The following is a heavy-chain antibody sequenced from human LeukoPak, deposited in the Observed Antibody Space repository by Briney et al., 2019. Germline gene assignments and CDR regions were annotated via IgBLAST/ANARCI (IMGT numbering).Heavy chain of an antibody. J-gene: IGHJ4*02. CDR1: GGSISSYY. D-gene: IGHD6-19*01. Sequence: SETLSLTCTVSGGSISSYYWSWIRQPPGKGLEWIGYISYSGSTNYNPSLKSRVTISIDTSKNQFSVKLSSATAADTAVYYCARQTAYSSGWAYWGQGTLVTVSS. V-gene: IGHV4-59*08. CDR3: ARQTAYSSGWAY. CDR2: ISYSGST.